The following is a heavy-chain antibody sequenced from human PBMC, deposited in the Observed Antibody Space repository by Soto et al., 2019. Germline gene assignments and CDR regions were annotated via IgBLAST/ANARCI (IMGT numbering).Heavy chain of an antibody. CDR2: IILIFGTA. CDR3: ARGGGTMVRGGYGMDV. CDR1: GGTFSSYA. Sequence: QVQLVQSGAEVKKPGSSVKVSCKASGGTFSSYAISWVRQAPGQGLEWMGGIILIFGTANYAQKFQGRLTLTADASTHTAYMELRSLRSEDTAVYYCARGGGTMVRGGYGMDVWGQETTVTVSS. V-gene: IGHV1-69*01. J-gene: IGHJ6*02. D-gene: IGHD3-10*01.